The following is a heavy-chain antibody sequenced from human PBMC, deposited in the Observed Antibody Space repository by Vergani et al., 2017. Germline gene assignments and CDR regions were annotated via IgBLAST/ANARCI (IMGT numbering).Heavy chain of an antibody. CDR3: ARGLTGSTSSFDI. V-gene: IGHV1-69*01. D-gene: IGHD2-8*02. CDR2: IIPIFGTA. CDR1: GGTFSSYA. Sequence: QVQLVQSGAEVKKPGSSVKVSCKASGGTFSSYAISWVRQPPGQGLEWMGGIIPIFGTANYPQKFQGRVPLTADESTNTAYMELSSLRSEDTAVYYCARGLTGSTSSFDIWGQGTMVTVSS. J-gene: IGHJ3*02.